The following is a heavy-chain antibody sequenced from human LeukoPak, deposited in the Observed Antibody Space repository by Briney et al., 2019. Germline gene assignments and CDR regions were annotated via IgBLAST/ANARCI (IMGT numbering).Heavy chain of an antibody. J-gene: IGHJ5*02. CDR1: GYTFTGYY. D-gene: IGHD3-10*01. Sequence: ASVKVSCKASGYTFTGYYMHWVRQAPGQGLEWMRWINPNSGGTNYAQKFQGRVTMTRDTSISTAYMELSRLRSDDTAVYYCARPYYGSGRVWFDPWGQGTLVTVSS. CDR2: INPNSGGT. CDR3: ARPYYGSGRVWFDP. V-gene: IGHV1-2*02.